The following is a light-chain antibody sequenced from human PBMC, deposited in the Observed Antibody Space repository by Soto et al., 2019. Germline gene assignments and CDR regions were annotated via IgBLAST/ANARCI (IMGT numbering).Light chain of an antibody. Sequence: EIVLTQSPGTLSLSPGERATLSCRASQSVSSSYLAWYQQKPGQAPRLLIYGASSRATGIPDRFSGRGSGTYFTLTISTLEPEDFAVYYRQQYGSSPPYTFGQGTKLEIK. CDR2: GAS. V-gene: IGKV3-20*01. CDR3: QQYGSSPPYT. J-gene: IGKJ2*01. CDR1: QSVSSSY.